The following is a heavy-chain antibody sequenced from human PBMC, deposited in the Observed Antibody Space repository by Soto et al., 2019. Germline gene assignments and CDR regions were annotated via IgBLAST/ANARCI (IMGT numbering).Heavy chain of an antibody. J-gene: IGHJ4*02. CDR2: ISGNGEII. CDR3: ARDVDADFRTDFDY. D-gene: IGHD4-17*01. Sequence: GGSLRLSCAASGFTFIDYYVHWIRRAPGKGLEWISYISGNGEIIQYAASARGRFTISRDNAENSVYLEMDSLRAEDTALYYCARDVDADFRTDFDYWGRGTLVTVSS. CDR1: GFTFIDYY. V-gene: IGHV3-11*01.